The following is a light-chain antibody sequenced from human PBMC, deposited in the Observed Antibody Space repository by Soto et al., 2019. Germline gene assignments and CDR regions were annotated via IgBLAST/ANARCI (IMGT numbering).Light chain of an antibody. CDR1: QSVSSN. CDR2: AAS. Sequence: EVVLTQSPGTLSLSPGATATLSCRASQSVSSNYLAWFQQKPGQPPRLLIYAASTRATDVPARFSGGGSETEFTLTISSLQSEDFAVYFCQQYNIWPLWTFGQGTKVDIK. V-gene: IGKV3-15*01. CDR3: QQYNIWPLWT. J-gene: IGKJ1*01.